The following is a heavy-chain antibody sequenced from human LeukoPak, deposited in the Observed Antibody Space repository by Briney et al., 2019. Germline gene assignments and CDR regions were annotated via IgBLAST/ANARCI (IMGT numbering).Heavy chain of an antibody. CDR1: GGSISSYY. Sequence: SETLSLTCTVSGGSISSYYWSWIRQPPGKGLEWIGYIYYSGSTNYNPSLKSRVTISVDTSKNQFSLKLSSVTAADTAVYYCAKGGQQLARGYFDYWGQGTLVTVSS. J-gene: IGHJ4*02. D-gene: IGHD6-13*01. CDR3: AKGGQQLARGYFDY. V-gene: IGHV4-59*01. CDR2: IYYSGST.